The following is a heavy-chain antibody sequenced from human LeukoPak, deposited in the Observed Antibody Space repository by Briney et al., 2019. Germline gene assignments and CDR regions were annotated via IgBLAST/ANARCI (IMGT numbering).Heavy chain of an antibody. V-gene: IGHV3-66*02. D-gene: IGHD3-22*01. CDR1: GFTVSSNY. CDR3: ARDQTPDSGGSYGYYYGMDV. J-gene: IGHJ6*02. Sequence: GGSLRLSCAASGFTVSSNYMSWVRQAPGKGLEWVSVIYSGGSTYYADSVKGRFTISRDNSKNTLYLQMNSLRPEDTAVYYCARDQTPDSGGSYGYYYGMDVWGQGTTVTVSS. CDR2: IYSGGST.